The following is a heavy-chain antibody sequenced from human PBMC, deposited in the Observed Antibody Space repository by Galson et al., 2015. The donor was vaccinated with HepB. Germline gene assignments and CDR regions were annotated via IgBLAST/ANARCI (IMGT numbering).Heavy chain of an antibody. CDR1: GFTFSSYS. V-gene: IGHV3-21*06. CDR3: ARYRGVATWDT. J-gene: IGHJ4*02. CDR2: ISTDSSKI. D-gene: IGHD5-12*01. Sequence: SLRLSCAGSGFTFSSYSMNWVRQVPGKGLEWVSSISTDSSKINYADSVKGRFATSRDNAKNTLYLQMSSLRAEDTAVYYCARYRGVATWDTWGQGTLVTVSS.